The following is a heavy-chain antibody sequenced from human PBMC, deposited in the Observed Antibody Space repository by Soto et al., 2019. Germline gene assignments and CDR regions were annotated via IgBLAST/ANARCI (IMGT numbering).Heavy chain of an antibody. D-gene: IGHD3-10*01. CDR1: GYTFTSYG. V-gene: IGHV1-18*01. J-gene: IGHJ6*02. CDR2: ISAYNGNT. Sequence: ASVKVSCKASGYTFTSYGISWVRQAPGQGLEWMGWISAYNGNTNYAQKLQGRVTMTTDTSTSTAYMELRSLRSDDTAVYYCARDAMVRGVPIPYYYGMDVWGQGTTVTVSS. CDR3: ARDAMVRGVPIPYYYGMDV.